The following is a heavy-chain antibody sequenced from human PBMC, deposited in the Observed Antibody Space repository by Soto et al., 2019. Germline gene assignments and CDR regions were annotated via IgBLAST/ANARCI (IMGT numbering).Heavy chain of an antibody. V-gene: IGHV3-23*01. Sequence: GGSLRLSCAASGFTFSSYAMSWVRQAPGKGLEWVSAISGSGGSTYYADSVKGRFTISRDNSKNTLYLQMNSLRAEDTAVYYCASYSQGAYCSSTSCYYFDYWGQGTLVTVSS. CDR1: GFTFSSYA. J-gene: IGHJ4*02. CDR3: ASYSQGAYCSSTSCYYFDY. CDR2: ISGSGGST. D-gene: IGHD2-2*01.